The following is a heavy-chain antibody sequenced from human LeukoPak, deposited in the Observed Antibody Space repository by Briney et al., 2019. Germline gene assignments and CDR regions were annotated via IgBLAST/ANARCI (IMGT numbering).Heavy chain of an antibody. CDR1: GFSLSTSGVG. J-gene: IGHJ5*02. Sequence: SGPTLVKPTQTLTLTCTFSGFSLSTSGVGVGWIRQPPGKALEWLALSYWNDDKRYSPSLKSRLTISKDTSKNQVVLTMTNMDPVDTATYYCARSYSDYDYFNNWFDPWGQGTLVTVSS. D-gene: IGHD5-12*01. CDR2: SYWNDDK. CDR3: ARSYSDYDYFNNWFDP. V-gene: IGHV2-5*01.